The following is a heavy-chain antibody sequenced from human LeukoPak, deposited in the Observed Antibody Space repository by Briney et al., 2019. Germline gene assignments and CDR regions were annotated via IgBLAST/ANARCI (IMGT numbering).Heavy chain of an antibody. CDR2: ITRSSYI. CDR1: GFTFSTYS. Sequence: PGGSLRLSCAASGFTFSTYSMNWVRQAPGKGLEWFSSITRSSYIYYADSVRGRFTISGDTAKNSLSLQSSSLSAEDTAVYYCGGYVSSGRRKAFDIWGQGTMVTVPS. CDR3: GGYVSSGRRKAFDI. D-gene: IGHD3-22*01. J-gene: IGHJ3*02. V-gene: IGHV3-21*01.